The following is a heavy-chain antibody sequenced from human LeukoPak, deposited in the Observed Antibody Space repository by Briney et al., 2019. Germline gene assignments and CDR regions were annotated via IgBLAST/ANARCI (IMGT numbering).Heavy chain of an antibody. D-gene: IGHD3-10*01. CDR1: GFTFSSYG. V-gene: IGHV3-7*01. J-gene: IGHJ4*02. Sequence: GGTLRLSCAASGFTFSSYGMSWVRQAPGKGLEWVANIKQDGSEKYYVDSVKGRFTISRDNAKNSLYLQMNSLRAEDTAVYYCARVTSGSSYRPFDYWGQGTLVTVSS. CDR2: IKQDGSEK. CDR3: ARVTSGSSYRPFDY.